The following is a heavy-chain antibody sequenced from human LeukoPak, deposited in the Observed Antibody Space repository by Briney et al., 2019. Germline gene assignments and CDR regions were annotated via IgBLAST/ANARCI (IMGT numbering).Heavy chain of an antibody. CDR3: ARDLYGDYGDDY. D-gene: IGHD4-17*01. Sequence: ASVKVSCKASGGTFSSYAISWVRQAPGQGLEWMGGIIPIFGTANYAQEFQGRVTITADKSTSTAYMELSSLRSEDTAVYYCARDLYGDYGDDYWGQGTLVTVSS. J-gene: IGHJ4*02. CDR2: IIPIFGTA. CDR1: GGTFSSYA. V-gene: IGHV1-69*06.